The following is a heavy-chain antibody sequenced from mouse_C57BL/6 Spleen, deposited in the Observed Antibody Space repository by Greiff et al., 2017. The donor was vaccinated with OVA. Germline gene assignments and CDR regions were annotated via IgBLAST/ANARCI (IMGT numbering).Heavy chain of an antibody. Sequence: VKLVESGPELVKPGASVKISCKASGYAFSSSWMNWVKQRPGKGLEWIGRIYPGDGDTNYNGKFKGKATLTADKSSCTAYMQLSSLTSEDSAVYFCARFRDDYDVGFAYWGQGTLVTVSA. V-gene: IGHV1-82*01. CDR3: ARFRDDYDVGFAY. J-gene: IGHJ3*01. D-gene: IGHD2-4*01. CDR1: GYAFSSSW. CDR2: IYPGDGDT.